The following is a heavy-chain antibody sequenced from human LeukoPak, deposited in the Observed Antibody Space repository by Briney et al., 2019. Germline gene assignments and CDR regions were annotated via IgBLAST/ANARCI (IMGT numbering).Heavy chain of an antibody. J-gene: IGHJ4*02. CDR2: IYPGDSDT. Sequence: GESLKISCKGPGYSFTSYWIGWVRQMPGKGLEWMGIIYPGDSDTRYSPSFQGQVTISADKSISTAYLQWSSLKASDTAMYYCARLPNYYGSGSYFSWIDYWGQGTLVTVSS. V-gene: IGHV5-51*01. CDR1: GYSFTSYW. CDR3: ARLPNYYGSGSYFSWIDY. D-gene: IGHD3-10*01.